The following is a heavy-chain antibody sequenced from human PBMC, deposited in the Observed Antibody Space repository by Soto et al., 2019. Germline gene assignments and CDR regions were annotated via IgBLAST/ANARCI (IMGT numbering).Heavy chain of an antibody. V-gene: IGHV1-18*01. CDR3: ASSRPYYHDSSCHYPSFDY. CDR1: GYTFTSYG. CDR2: ISAYNGNT. Sequence: ASVKVSCKASGYTFTSYGISWVRQAPGQGLEWMGWISAYNGNTNYAQKLQGRVTMTTDTSTSTTYMELRSLRSDDTAVYYCASSRPYYHDSSCHYPSFDYWVQGTPVPVSS. J-gene: IGHJ4*02. D-gene: IGHD3-22*01.